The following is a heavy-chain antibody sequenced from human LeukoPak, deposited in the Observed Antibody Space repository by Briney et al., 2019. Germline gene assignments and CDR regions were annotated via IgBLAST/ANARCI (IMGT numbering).Heavy chain of an antibody. J-gene: IGHJ4*02. CDR1: GGSISGYY. V-gene: IGHV4-59*01. CDR3: ARWFCSRGTCYYLDF. D-gene: IGHD2-2*01. CDR2: IYYNGRT. Sequence: SETLSLTCAVSGGSISGYYWSWIRQSPGRGLEYIGHIYYNGRTDYNPSLKSRVTISVDTSRNQFSLNLNSVTAADTAMYFCARWFCSRGTCYYLDFWGLGTLVTVSS.